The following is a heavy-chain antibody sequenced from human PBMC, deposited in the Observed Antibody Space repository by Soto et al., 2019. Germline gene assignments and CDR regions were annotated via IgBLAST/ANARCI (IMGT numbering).Heavy chain of an antibody. V-gene: IGHV4-34*01. CDR3: ARGSGIAVIPGELEDVHYDY. CDR2: SSQSGST. D-gene: IGHD2-2*01. Sequence: QVQLQQWGAGLLKPSETMSLTCAVYGQSFSGHTWIWIRQSPGKGLEWIGESSQSGSTYYNPSLKTRVTISADTSKNQFSLKLNSVTAADTGVFYCARGSGIAVIPGELEDVHYDYWGQGTLVSVSS. J-gene: IGHJ4*02. CDR1: GQSFSGHT.